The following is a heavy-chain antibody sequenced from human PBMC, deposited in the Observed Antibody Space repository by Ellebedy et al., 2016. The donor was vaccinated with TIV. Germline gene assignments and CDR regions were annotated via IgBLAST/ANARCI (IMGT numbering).Heavy chain of an antibody. J-gene: IGHJ6*02. D-gene: IGHD3-16*02. CDR1: GYTFTNYY. Sequence: AASVKVSCKTSGYTFTNYYMNWVRQAPGQGLEWMGIINPGGGTSYAQKFQGRVTMTRDTSTSTVYMELSSLSSEDTALYYCARAPLSGVFYGMDVWGQGTTVTVSS. CDR2: INPGGGT. CDR3: ARAPLSGVFYGMDV. V-gene: IGHV1-46*01.